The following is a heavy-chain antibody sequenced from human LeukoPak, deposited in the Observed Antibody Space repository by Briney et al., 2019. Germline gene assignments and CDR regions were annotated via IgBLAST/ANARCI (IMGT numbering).Heavy chain of an antibody. CDR3: ARIYDTSSYYYYSDY. Sequence: SEPLSLTCAVSGGSVSGGYWSWRRQAPGKGLEGFGYIYCIGSTSYNNSLKSPVTISLDTSNNQSTLTLSSVTAGDTAEYYCARIYDTSSYYYYSDYWGQGTQVTVS. V-gene: IGHV4-59*02. J-gene: IGHJ4*02. D-gene: IGHD5/OR15-5a*01. CDR2: IYCIGST. CDR1: GGSVSGGY.